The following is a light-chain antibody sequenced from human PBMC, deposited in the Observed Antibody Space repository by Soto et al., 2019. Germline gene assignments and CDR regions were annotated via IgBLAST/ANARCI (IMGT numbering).Light chain of an antibody. Sequence: QSVLTQPPSASGTPGQRVTISCSGSSSNIGSNYVYWYQQLPGTAPKLLFYRNNQRPSGVPDRFSGSKSGTSASLAISGLRSEDEADYYCAAWDDSLSGSYVFGTGTKVTVL. CDR2: RNN. CDR1: SSNIGSNY. V-gene: IGLV1-47*01. CDR3: AAWDDSLSGSYV. J-gene: IGLJ1*01.